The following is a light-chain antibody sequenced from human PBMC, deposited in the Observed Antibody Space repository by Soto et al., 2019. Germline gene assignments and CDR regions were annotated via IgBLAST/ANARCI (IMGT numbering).Light chain of an antibody. CDR1: SRDIGGYDF. J-gene: IGLJ1*01. Sequence: QSALAQPASVSGSPGQSITISCAGSSRDIGGYDFVSWYQQQPGEVPKLIIFDVSDRPSGVSDRFSGSKSGDTASLTISGLQVEDEAHYYCSSFSNSDTPYVFGTGTKLTVL. CDR3: SSFSNSDTPYV. CDR2: DVS. V-gene: IGLV2-14*03.